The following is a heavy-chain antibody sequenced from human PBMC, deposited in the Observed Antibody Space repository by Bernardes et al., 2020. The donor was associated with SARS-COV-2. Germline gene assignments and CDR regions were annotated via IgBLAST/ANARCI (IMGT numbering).Heavy chain of an antibody. Sequence: ASVKVSCTASGYTFTEFYTHWLRQAPGQGLEWMGWINPESGATNHAQKFQGRVTMTRDTSISTDYMELSSLRSDDTAVYYCARTFYYDRGGDSLFDLWGQGTKVTVSS. D-gene: IGHD2-21*01. CDR3: ARTFYYDRGGDSLFDL. CDR1: GYTFTEFY. V-gene: IGHV1-2*02. CDR2: INPESGAT. J-gene: IGHJ4*02.